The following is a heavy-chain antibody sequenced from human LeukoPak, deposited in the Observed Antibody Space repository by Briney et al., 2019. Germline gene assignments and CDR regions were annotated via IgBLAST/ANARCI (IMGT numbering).Heavy chain of an antibody. Sequence: YPSETLSLTCTVSGGSISSYYWSWIRQPPGKGLEWIGYIYYSGSTNYNPSLKSRVTISVDTSKNQFSLKLSSVTAADTAVYYCAGSYYYGSGSYYKGDYWGQGTLVTVSS. D-gene: IGHD3-10*01. CDR3: AGSYYYGSGSYYKGDY. CDR1: GGSISSYY. V-gene: IGHV4-59*08. CDR2: IYYSGST. J-gene: IGHJ4*02.